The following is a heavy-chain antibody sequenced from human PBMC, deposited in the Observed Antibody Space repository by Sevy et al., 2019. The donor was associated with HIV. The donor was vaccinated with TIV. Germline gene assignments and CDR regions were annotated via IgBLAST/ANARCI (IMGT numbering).Heavy chain of an antibody. CDR3: ARDSNWGFDY. CDR2: IYYSGST. D-gene: IGHD7-27*01. J-gene: IGHJ4*02. Sequence: SETLSLTCTVSGGSISSGGYYWSWIRQHPGKGLEWIGYIYYSGSTYYNPSLKSRVTISADTSKNQFSLKLSSVTAADTAVYYCARDSNWGFDYWGQGTLVTVSS. CDR1: GGSISSGGYY. V-gene: IGHV4-31*03.